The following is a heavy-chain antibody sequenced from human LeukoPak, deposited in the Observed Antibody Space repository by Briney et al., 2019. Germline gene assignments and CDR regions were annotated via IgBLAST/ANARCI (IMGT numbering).Heavy chain of an antibody. CDR2: IWNDGVNK. Sequence: PGGSLRLSCETSRFTFISYGMHGCRQTPGKGLEWVAVIWNDGVNKYYADSVKGRFTISRDVSKSTLYLEMNSLRVEDTAIYFSAGADSFGWYNYWGHGTVVTVSS. CDR1: RFTFISYG. D-gene: IGHD6-19*01. J-gene: IGHJ4*01. CDR3: AGADSFGWYNY. V-gene: IGHV3-33*01.